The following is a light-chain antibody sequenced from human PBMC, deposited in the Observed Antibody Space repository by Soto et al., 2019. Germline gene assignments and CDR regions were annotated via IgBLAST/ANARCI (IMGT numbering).Light chain of an antibody. V-gene: IGLV2-23*02. CDR1: ISDVGSHNL. J-gene: IGLJ1*01. CDR3: CSFAGSNPFPYV. Sequence: QSALTQPASVSGSPGQSITISCTGTISDVGSHNLVSWYQQHPGEAPKLIIYEVTERPSGVSSRFSGSKSGNTASLTVSGLQADDEADYHCCSFAGSNPFPYVFGTGTKLTVL. CDR2: EVT.